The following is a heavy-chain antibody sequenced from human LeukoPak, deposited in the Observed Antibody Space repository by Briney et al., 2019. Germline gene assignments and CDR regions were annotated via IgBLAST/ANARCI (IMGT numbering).Heavy chain of an antibody. V-gene: IGHV3-30*18. J-gene: IGHJ4*02. CDR2: ISYDGSNK. D-gene: IGHD6-13*01. Sequence: PGGSLRLSCAASGLTFSSYGMHWVRQAPGKGLEGVAVISYDGSNKYYADSVKGRFTISRDNSKNTLYLQMNSLRAEDTAVYYCAKVKLSSSWYLGYWGQGTLVTVSS. CDR3: AKVKLSSSWYLGY. CDR1: GLTFSSYG.